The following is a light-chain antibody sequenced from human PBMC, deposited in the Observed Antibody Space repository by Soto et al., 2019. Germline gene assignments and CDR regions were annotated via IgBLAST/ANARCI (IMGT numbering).Light chain of an antibody. Sequence: EVAMSQSPATLSVSPGESATLSCRASQSISSNKLAWYQQKPGQAPRLLIYGASSRATGIPVRFSGSGSGTDFTLTISRLEPEDFAVYYCQQYGSSPRTFGQGTKVDIK. V-gene: IGKV3-20*01. CDR2: GAS. CDR1: QSISSNK. CDR3: QQYGSSPRT. J-gene: IGKJ1*01.